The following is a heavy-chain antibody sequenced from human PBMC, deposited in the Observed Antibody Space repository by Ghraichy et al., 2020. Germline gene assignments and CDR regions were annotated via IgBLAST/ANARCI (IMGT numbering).Heavy chain of an antibody. CDR2: IIPIFGTA. Sequence: SVKVSCKASGGTFSSYAISWVRQAPGQGLEWMGGIIPIFGTANYAQKFQGRVTITADESTSTAYMELSSLRSEDTAVYYCASRGERGVVTSTSDAFDIWGQGTMVTVSS. J-gene: IGHJ3*02. D-gene: IGHD3-10*01. V-gene: IGHV1-69*13. CDR3: ASRGERGVVTSTSDAFDI. CDR1: GGTFSSYA.